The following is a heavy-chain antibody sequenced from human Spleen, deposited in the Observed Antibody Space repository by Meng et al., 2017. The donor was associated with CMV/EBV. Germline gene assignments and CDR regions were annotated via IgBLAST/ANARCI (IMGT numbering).Heavy chain of an antibody. D-gene: IGHD6-6*01. CDR2: IWYDGTRR. CDR1: RFTFSTYA. V-gene: IGHV3-33*06. Sequence: GESLKISCAASRFTFSTYAMHWVLQAPGKGLEWVAVIWYDGTRRYYADSVKGRFTISRDNSKNTLYLQMNSLTDEDTAVYYCAKEEEELVPYYGMDVWGQGTTVTVSS. J-gene: IGHJ6*02. CDR3: AKEEEELVPYYGMDV.